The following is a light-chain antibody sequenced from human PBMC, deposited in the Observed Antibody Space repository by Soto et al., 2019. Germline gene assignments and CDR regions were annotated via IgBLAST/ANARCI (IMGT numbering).Light chain of an antibody. CDR3: CSYAGSYTLGV. CDR2: EVS. Sequence: QSAVTQRHSVSGSPGQSVTISCTGTSSDVGGYYYVYWNQQHPGKAPKVIIYEVSKRPSGVPDRFSGSKSGNTASLTISWLQAEDEADYYCCSYAGSYTLGVFGTGTKVTVL. J-gene: IGLJ1*01. CDR1: SSDVGGYYY. V-gene: IGLV2-11*01.